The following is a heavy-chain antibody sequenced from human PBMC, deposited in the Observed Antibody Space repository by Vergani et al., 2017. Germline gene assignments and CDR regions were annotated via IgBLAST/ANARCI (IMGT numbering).Heavy chain of an antibody. CDR1: GGTFSSYT. Sequence: QVQLVQSGAEVKKPGSSVKVSCKASGGTFSSYTISWVRQAPGQGLEWMGRIIPILGIANYAQKFQGRVTITADKSTSTAYMELSSLRSEDTAVYYCARGDLDCSSTSCYLDSGVDPWGQGTLVTVSS. V-gene: IGHV1-69*02. CDR3: ARGDLDCSSTSCYLDSGVDP. J-gene: IGHJ5*02. D-gene: IGHD2-2*01. CDR2: IIPILGIA.